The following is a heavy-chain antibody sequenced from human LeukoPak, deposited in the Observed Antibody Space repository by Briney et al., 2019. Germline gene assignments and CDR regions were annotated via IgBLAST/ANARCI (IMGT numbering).Heavy chain of an antibody. J-gene: IGHJ4*02. D-gene: IGHD3-3*01. Sequence: GASVKVSRKTSGYTFTGYHVHWVRQAPGQGLEWMGWFNANSGDTKYAQKFQGRVTMTRDTSIGTDYMELTSLISDDTAIYYCARDPYDGNYYFDYWGQGTLVTVAS. V-gene: IGHV1-2*02. CDR1: GYTFTGYH. CDR3: ARDPYDGNYYFDY. CDR2: FNANSGDT.